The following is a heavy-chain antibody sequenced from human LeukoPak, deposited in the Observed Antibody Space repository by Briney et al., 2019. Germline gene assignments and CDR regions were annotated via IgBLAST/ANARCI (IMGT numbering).Heavy chain of an antibody. CDR1: GGSFSGYY. CDR3: AISSGYYYAYDY. V-gene: IGHV4-34*01. CDR2: INHSGST. D-gene: IGHD3-22*01. Sequence: SETPSLTCAVYGGSFSGYYWSWIRQPPGKGLEWIGEINHSGSTNYNPSLKSRATISVDTSKNQFSLKLSSVTAADTAVYYCAISSGYYYAYDYWGQGTLVTVSS. J-gene: IGHJ4*02.